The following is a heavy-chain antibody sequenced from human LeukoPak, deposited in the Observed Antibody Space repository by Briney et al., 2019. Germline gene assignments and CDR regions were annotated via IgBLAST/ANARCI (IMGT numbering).Heavy chain of an antibody. CDR1: GITLSNYG. J-gene: IGHJ4*02. CDR3: ASFKARWSNVDY. D-gene: IGHD4-23*01. Sequence: GGSLRLSCAASGITLSNYGMSWVRQAPGKGLEWVAGISDSGGSTNYADSVKGRFTISRDNSKNTLYLQMNSLRAEDTAVYYCASFKARWSNVDYWGQGTLVTVSS. V-gene: IGHV3-23*01. CDR2: ISDSGGST.